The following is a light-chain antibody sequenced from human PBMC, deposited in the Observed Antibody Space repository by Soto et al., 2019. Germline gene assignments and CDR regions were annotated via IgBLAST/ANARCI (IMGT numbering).Light chain of an antibody. J-gene: IGLJ3*02. CDR1: SSDVGGYNY. CDR2: EVS. V-gene: IGLV2-14*01. Sequence: QSVLTQPASMSGSPGQSITISCTGTSSDVGGYNYVSWYQQHPGKAPKLMIYEVSNRPSGVSNRFSGSRSGNTASLTISGLQAEDEADYYCSSYTSSSTPVFGGGTKLTVL. CDR3: SSYTSSSTPV.